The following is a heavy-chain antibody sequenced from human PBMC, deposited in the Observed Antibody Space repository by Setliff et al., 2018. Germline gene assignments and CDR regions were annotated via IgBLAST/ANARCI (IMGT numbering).Heavy chain of an antibody. CDR3: ARAHTWSLPNDNSGYPGWFDP. Sequence: SETLSLTCTVSGGSIGPHYWGWIRQPPGKGLEWIVNIHHSGKAYYNPSLKSRVTMSVDTSKNHVSLKLSSVTAADTAVYYCARAHTWSLPNDNSGYPGWFDPWGQGTLVTVSS. J-gene: IGHJ5*02. CDR1: GGSIGPHY. V-gene: IGHV4-59*04. CDR2: IHHSGKA. D-gene: IGHD3-22*01.